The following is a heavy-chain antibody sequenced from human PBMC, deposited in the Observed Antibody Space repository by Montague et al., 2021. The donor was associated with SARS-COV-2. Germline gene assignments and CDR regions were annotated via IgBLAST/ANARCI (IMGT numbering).Heavy chain of an antibody. Sequence: SETLSLTCIVSGSSVRSYFWSWIRQPPGKGLEWIGNIYDSGSTNYNPSLKSRVTISVDTFKNQFSLKLSAVTAADTAVYYCARENTVTTFGGPYYIDSWGQGTLVTVSA. J-gene: IGHJ4*02. CDR2: IYDSGST. V-gene: IGHV4-59*02. CDR3: ARENTVTTFGGPYYIDS. D-gene: IGHD4-17*01. CDR1: GSSVRSYF.